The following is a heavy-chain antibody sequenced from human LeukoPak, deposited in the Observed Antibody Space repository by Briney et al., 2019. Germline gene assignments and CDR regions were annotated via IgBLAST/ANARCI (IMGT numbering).Heavy chain of an antibody. CDR1: GGSISSGSYY. CDR3: ARDKRGGSPYYFDY. CDR2: IYTGGST. V-gene: IGHV4-61*02. Sequence: SETLSLTCTVSGGSISSGSYYWSWIRQAAGKGVEWIGRIYTGGSTNYNPSLKSRVTISVDTSKNQFSLKLSSVTAADTAVYYCARDKRGGSPYYFDYRGQGTLVTVSS. J-gene: IGHJ4*02. D-gene: IGHD2-15*01.